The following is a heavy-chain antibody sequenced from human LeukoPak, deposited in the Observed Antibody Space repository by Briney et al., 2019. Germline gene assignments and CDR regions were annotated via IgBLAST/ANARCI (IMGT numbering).Heavy chain of an antibody. J-gene: IGHJ4*02. D-gene: IGHD1-26*01. CDR3: AGDRSYSGSDY. Sequence: GGSLRLSCAASGFTFTNYWMNWVRQAPGKGLEWVSSISSSSSCIYYADSVKGRFTISRDNAKNSLYLQMNSLRAEDTAVYYCAGDRSYSGSDYWGQGTLVTVSS. CDR2: ISSSSSCI. V-gene: IGHV3-21*01. CDR1: GFTFTNYW.